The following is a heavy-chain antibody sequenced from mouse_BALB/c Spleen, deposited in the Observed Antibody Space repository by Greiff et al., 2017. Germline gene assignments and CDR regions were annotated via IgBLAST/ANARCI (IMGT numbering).Heavy chain of an antibody. V-gene: IGHV5-6-5*01. CDR3: ARGNYDYLLDY. CDR2: ISSGGST. D-gene: IGHD2-4*01. J-gene: IGHJ2*01. Sequence: EVQLVESGGGLVKPGGSLKLSCAASGFTFSSYAMSWVRQTPEKRLEWVASISSGGSTYYPDSVKGRFTISRDNARNILYLQMSSLRSEDTAMYYCARGNYDYLLDYWGQGTTLTVSS. CDR1: GFTFSSYA.